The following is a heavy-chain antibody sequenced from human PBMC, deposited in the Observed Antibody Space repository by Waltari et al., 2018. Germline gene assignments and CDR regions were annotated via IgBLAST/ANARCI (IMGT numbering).Heavy chain of an antibody. CDR3: AKGGIVASSALDY. D-gene: IGHD5-12*01. V-gene: IGHV3-23*01. CDR2: ISTSGHAT. Sequence: EVQVLESGGGLVQPGGSLRLSWAASGSTFSSYAMNWVRPAPGKGLEWISAISTSGHATYTADSVKGRFTISRDNSKNTLYLQMNSLRAEDTAVYYCAKGGIVASSALDYWGQGTLVTVSS. J-gene: IGHJ4*02. CDR1: GSTFSSYA.